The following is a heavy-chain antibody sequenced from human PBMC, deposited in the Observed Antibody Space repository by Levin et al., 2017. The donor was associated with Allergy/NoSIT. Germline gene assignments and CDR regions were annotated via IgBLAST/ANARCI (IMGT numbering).Heavy chain of an antibody. CDR1: GGSIRSGDYY. CDR2: IYYSGST. CDR3: ARSKTTVTTSMSGCFDY. D-gene: IGHD4-17*01. J-gene: IGHJ4*02. V-gene: IGHV4-30-4*01. Sequence: SPTLSLTCTVSGGSIRSGDYYWSWIRQPPGKGLEWIGYIYYSGSTYYNPSLKSRVTISVDTSKNQFSLKLSSVTAADTAVYYCARSKTTVTTSMSGCFDYWGQGTLVTVSS.